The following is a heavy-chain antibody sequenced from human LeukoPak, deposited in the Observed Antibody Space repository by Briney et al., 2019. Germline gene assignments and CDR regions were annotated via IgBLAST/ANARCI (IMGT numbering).Heavy chain of an antibody. CDR2: VSHNGGTT. D-gene: IGHD3-10*01. Sequence: GGSLRLSCAASGFTFSSYTMHWVRQAPGKGLEYVSAVSHNGGTTYYANSVKGRFTISRDNAKNSLYLQMNSLRAEDTAVYYCASYYYGSGTSLGYWGQGTLVTVSS. CDR1: GFTFSSYT. J-gene: IGHJ4*02. V-gene: IGHV3-64*01. CDR3: ASYYYGSGTSLGY.